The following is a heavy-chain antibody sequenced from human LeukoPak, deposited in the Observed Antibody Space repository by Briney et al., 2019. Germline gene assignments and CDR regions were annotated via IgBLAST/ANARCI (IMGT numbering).Heavy chain of an antibody. D-gene: IGHD1-14*01. V-gene: IGHV3-30*01. Sequence: PGGSLRLSCAASGFTFSSYAMHWVRQAPGKGLEWVAVISYDGSNKYYADSVKGRFTISRGNSKNTLYLQMNSLRAEDTAVYYCASFRYFDYWGQGTLVTVSS. J-gene: IGHJ4*02. CDR3: ASFRYFDY. CDR2: ISYDGSNK. CDR1: GFTFSSYA.